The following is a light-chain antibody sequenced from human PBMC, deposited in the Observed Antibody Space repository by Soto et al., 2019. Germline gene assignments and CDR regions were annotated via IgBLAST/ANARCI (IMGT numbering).Light chain of an antibody. CDR2: DAS. J-gene: IGKJ5*01. CDR3: QQRANLIT. Sequence: PGERATLSCRASQSVRTYLAWYQQKPGQAPRLLIYDASKRATGIPDRFSGSGCGTDFTLTISSLEPEDFAVYYCQQRANLITFGQGTRLEIK. V-gene: IGKV3-11*01. CDR1: QSVRTY.